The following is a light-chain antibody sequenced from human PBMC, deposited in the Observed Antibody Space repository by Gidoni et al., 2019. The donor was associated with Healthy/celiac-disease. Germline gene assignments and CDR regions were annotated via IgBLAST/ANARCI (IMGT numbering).Light chain of an antibody. V-gene: IGKV3-20*01. CDR3: QEYGSTPL. Sequence: EIVLTQSPVTLSLSPGERATLSCRASQSVSSSYLAWYQQKPGQAPRLLIYGASSRATGIPNRFSGSGSGKDFTLTISRLEPEDVAVYYCQEYGSTPLFGPGTKVDIK. CDR2: GAS. J-gene: IGKJ3*01. CDR1: QSVSSSY.